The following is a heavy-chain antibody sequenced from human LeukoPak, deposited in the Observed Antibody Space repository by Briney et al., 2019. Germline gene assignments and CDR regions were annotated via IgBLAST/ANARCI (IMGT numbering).Heavy chain of an antibody. J-gene: IGHJ5*02. CDR1: GDTFTGYY. CDR3: ARDCGRSDGHNWFDP. Sequence: VALLRVSCKASGDTFTGYYMHWVRQAPGQGLEWMGWINPNSGGTNYAQKFQGRVTMTRDTSISTAYMELSRLRSDDTAVYYCARDCGRSDGHNWFDPWGQGTLVTVSS. D-gene: IGHD3/OR15-3a*01. V-gene: IGHV1-2*02. CDR2: INPNSGGT.